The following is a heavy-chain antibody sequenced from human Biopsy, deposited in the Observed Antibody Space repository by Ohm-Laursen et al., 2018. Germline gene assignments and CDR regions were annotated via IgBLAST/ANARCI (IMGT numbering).Heavy chain of an antibody. J-gene: IGHJ5*02. CDR1: GGSLSSYS. CDR2: IYTSGIT. CDR3: ARDRDRRGWFDP. Sequence: SDTLSLTCTVSGGSLSSYSWSWIRQPAGKGLEWIGQIYTSGITNYNPSLKSRVTMPVDTSKNKFSLRVSSVTAADMAVYYCARDRDRRGWFDPWGQGTLVTVSS. D-gene: IGHD1-14*01. V-gene: IGHV4-4*07.